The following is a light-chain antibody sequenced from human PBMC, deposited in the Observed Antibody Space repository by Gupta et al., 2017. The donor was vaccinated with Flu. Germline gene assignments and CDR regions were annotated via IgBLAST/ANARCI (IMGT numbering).Light chain of an antibody. Sequence: EMVMTQSPATLSVSPGERATLSCRASQSVSSNLAWYQQKPGQAPRLLIFATSTRATGIPARFSGSGSGTEFTLTISSLQSEDFAVYYCQHDNAGPWTFGQGTKVEIK. CDR1: QSVSSN. J-gene: IGKJ1*01. V-gene: IGKV3-15*01. CDR3: QHDNAGPWT. CDR2: ATS.